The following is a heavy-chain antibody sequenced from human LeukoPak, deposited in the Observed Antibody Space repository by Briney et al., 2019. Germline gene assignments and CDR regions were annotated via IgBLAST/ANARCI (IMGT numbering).Heavy chain of an antibody. J-gene: IGHJ5*02. D-gene: IGHD6-6*01. CDR3: ARISSSNRRQYNWFDP. Sequence: KPGESLKISCKGSGYSFTSYWIGWVRQMPGKGLEWMGIIYPGDSDTRYSPSFQGQVTISADKSTSTAYLQWSSLKASDTAMYYCARISSSNRRQYNWFDPWGQGTLVTVSS. CDR1: GYSFTSYW. V-gene: IGHV5-51*01. CDR2: IYPGDSDT.